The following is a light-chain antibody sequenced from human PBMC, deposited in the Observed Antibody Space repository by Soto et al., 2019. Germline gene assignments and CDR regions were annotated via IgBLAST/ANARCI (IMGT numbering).Light chain of an antibody. CDR2: AAS. Sequence: DIPMTQSPSSLSASVGDRVTIACRASQSIASYLSWYQQKPGKAPKLLIYAASTLQAGVPSRFSGSGSGTDFTLTISSLQPEDFATYYCQQSYRTLWTFGHGTKVEI. CDR1: QSIASY. J-gene: IGKJ1*01. V-gene: IGKV1-39*01. CDR3: QQSYRTLWT.